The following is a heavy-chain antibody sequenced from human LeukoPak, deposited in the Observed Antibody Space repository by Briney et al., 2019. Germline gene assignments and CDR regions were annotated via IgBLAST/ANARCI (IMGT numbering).Heavy chain of an antibody. CDR1: GYSISSGYY. J-gene: IGHJ5*02. CDR2: IFYSGSP. CDR3: ARLVTTVTDDWFDP. Sequence: PSETLSLTCTVSGYSISSGYYWGWIRQPPGRGLECIGSIFYSGSPYYNPSLKSRITMSVDTSKNQFSLRLSSVTAADTAVYYCARLVTTVTDDWFDPWGQGTLVTVSS. V-gene: IGHV4-38-2*02. D-gene: IGHD4-17*01.